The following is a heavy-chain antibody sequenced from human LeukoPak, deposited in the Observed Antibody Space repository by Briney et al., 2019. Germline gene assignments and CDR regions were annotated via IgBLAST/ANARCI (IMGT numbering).Heavy chain of an antibody. D-gene: IGHD5-18*01. CDR2: ISAYNGNT. J-gene: IGHJ4*02. CDR3: ARVLSEVDTAMVG. V-gene: IGHV1-18*01. Sequence: ASVKVSCKASGYTFGNYDINWVRQATGQGLEWMGWISAYNGNTNYAQKLQGRVTMTTDTSTSTAYMELRSLRSDDTAVYYCARVLSEVDTAMVGWGQGTLVTVSS. CDR1: GYTFGNYD.